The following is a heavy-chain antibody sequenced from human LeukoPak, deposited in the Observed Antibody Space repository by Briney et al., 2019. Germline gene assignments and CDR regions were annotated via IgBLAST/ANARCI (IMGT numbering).Heavy chain of an antibody. V-gene: IGHV3-30-3*01. D-gene: IGHD3-22*01. J-gene: IGHJ4*02. CDR1: GFPFSRYA. CDR3: ASSNEFYYDTSTYVDY. CDR2: RSHDGGIE. Sequence: GTSLRLSCAASGFPFSRYAVHWVRQAPGKGLEWVALRSHDGGIEDYADSVKGRFTISRDNSRNTLYLQMNSLNPEDTAVYYCASSNEFYYDTSTYVDYWGQGTLVTVSS.